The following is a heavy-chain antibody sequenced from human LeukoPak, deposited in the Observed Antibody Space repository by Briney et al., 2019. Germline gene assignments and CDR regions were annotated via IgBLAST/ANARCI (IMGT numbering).Heavy chain of an antibody. CDR1: GGSISSGGYS. D-gene: IGHD3-22*01. Sequence: PSQTLSLTCAVSGGSISSGGYSWSWIRQPPGKGLKWIGYIYHSGSTYYNPSLKSRVTISVDRSKNQFSLKLSSVTAADTAVYYCARAGSYDDNYFDYWGQGTLVTVSS. CDR2: IYHSGST. CDR3: ARAGSYDDNYFDY. J-gene: IGHJ4*02. V-gene: IGHV4-30-2*01.